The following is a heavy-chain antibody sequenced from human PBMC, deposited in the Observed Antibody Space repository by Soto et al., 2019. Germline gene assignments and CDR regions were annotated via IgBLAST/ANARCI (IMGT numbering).Heavy chain of an antibody. J-gene: IGHJ4*02. D-gene: IGHD3-10*01. Sequence: QVLLVQSGAEVKKSGASVKVSCKASGFTLNEFGVSWVRQAPGQGLEWMGWISGYDGNTNFAQKYEGRVTMTIDSSTSTAYMELRNLRSDDTAMYYCAREEWFGQTPFDSWGQGTLVTVSS. CDR3: AREEWFGQTPFDS. V-gene: IGHV1-18*01. CDR2: ISGYDGNT. CDR1: GFTLNEFG.